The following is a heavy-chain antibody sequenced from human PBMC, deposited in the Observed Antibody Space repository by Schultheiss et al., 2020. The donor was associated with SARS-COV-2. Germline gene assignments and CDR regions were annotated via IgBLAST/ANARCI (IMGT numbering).Heavy chain of an antibody. V-gene: IGHV3-35*01. D-gene: IGHD4-17*01. CDR1: GFTFSNSD. CDR3: ARDADYGDYEVGWFDP. CDR2: VSCNGSRT. J-gene: IGHJ5*02. Sequence: GGSLRLSCAASGFTFSNSDMSWVHQAPGKGLEWVSGVSCNGSRTHYADSVKGRFIISRDNSRNTLYLQTNSLRAEDTAVYYCARDADYGDYEVGWFDPWGQGTLVTVSS.